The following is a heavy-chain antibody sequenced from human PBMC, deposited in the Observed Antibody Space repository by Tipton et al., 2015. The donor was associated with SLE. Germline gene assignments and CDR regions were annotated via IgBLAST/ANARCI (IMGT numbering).Heavy chain of an antibody. V-gene: IGHV4-4*02. CDR3: ARGVPTAMWSFFYYLDV. Sequence: TLSLTCAVSGGSISSSNWWSWVRQPPGKGLEWIGEIYHSGSTNYNPSLKSRVTISVDTSKNQFSLNLSSVSAADTAVYYCARGVPTAMWSFFYYLDVWGKGTTVTVSS. D-gene: IGHD2-2*01. CDR2: IYHSGST. J-gene: IGHJ6*03. CDR1: GGSISSSNW.